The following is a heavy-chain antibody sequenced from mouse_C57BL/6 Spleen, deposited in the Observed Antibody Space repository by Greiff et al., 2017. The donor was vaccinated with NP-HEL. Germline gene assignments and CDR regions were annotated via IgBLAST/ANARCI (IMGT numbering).Heavy chain of an antibody. CDR3: ASSHYSNYDWYFDV. Sequence: VQLQQSGAELMKPGASVKLSCKATGYTFTGYWIEWVKQRPGHGLEWIGEILPGSGSTNYNEKFKGKATFTADTSSNTAYMQLSSLTTEDSAIYYGASSHYSNYDWYFDVWGTGTTVTVSS. V-gene: IGHV1-9*01. CDR2: ILPGSGST. CDR1: GYTFTGYW. J-gene: IGHJ1*03. D-gene: IGHD2-5*01.